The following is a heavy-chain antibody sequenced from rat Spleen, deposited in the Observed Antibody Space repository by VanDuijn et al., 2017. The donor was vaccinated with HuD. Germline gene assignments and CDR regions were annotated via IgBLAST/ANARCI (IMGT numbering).Heavy chain of an antibody. CDR1: GFTFSDYY. CDR2: ISYDGSST. D-gene: IGHD1-10*01. J-gene: IGHJ2*01. V-gene: IGHV5-29*01. Sequence: EVQLVESDGGLVQPGRSLELSCTASGFTFSDYYMAWVRQAPTKGLEWLATISYDGSSTYYRDSVKGRFTISRNNAKGTLYLQMDSLRSEDTATYYCTSNNLDYWGQGVMVTVSS. CDR3: TSNNLDY.